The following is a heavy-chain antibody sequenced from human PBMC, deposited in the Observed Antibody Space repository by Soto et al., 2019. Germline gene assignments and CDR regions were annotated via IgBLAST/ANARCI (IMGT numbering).Heavy chain of an antibody. CDR3: ARPTRQWLGLRYYYGMDV. D-gene: IGHD6-19*01. CDR1: GGSFSGYY. Sequence: QVQLQQWGAGLLKPSETLSLTCAVYGGSFSGYYWSWIRQPPGKGLEWIGEINHSGSTNYNPSLNSRVTISVDTSKNQFSLKLSSVTAADTAVYYCARPTRQWLGLRYYYGMDVWGQGTTVTVSS. J-gene: IGHJ6*02. CDR2: INHSGST. V-gene: IGHV4-34*01.